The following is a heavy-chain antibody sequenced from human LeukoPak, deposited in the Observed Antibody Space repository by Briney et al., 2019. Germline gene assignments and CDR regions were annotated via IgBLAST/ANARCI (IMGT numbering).Heavy chain of an antibody. V-gene: IGHV4-4*07. Sequence: SETLSLTCIVSGGSISSYYWSWIRQPAGKGLEWIGHIYSSGSTNYNPSLKSRVTMSVDTSKNQFSLKLRSVTAADTAVYYCARVEDSECWFDPWGQGTLVTVSS. D-gene: IGHD1-1*01. CDR3: ARVEDSECWFDP. CDR2: IYSSGST. CDR1: GGSISSYY. J-gene: IGHJ5*02.